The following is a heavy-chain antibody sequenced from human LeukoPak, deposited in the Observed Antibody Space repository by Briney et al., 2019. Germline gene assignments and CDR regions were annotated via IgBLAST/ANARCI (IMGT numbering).Heavy chain of an antibody. CDR3: ARIPGDRPDD. CDR1: GAPITSYY. V-gene: IGHV4-59*01. Sequence: SETLSLTCTVSGAPITSYYWTWIRQPPGKGLEWVGYMYFGERTNYNPSLKSRATISIDTSKKQFSLKLKSVTAADTAVYYCARIPGDRPDDWGQGTLVTVS. CDR2: MYFGERT. J-gene: IGHJ4*02. D-gene: IGHD7-27*01.